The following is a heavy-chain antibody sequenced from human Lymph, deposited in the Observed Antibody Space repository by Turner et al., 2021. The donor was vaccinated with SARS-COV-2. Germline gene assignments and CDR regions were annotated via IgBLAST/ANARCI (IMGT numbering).Heavy chain of an antibody. CDR1: GFAFSTYS. V-gene: IGHV3-21*01. CDR3: ARDIPTTADYFDY. D-gene: IGHD4-17*01. J-gene: IGHJ4*02. CDR2: ISSSSSYI. Sequence: EVQLVESGGRLVKPGGSLRLCSAASGFAFSTYSMNWVRQAPGKGLEWISSISSSSSYIYYADSVKGRFTISRDDAKNSLYLQMNSLRAEDTAVYYCARDIPTTADYFDYWGQGTLVTVSS.